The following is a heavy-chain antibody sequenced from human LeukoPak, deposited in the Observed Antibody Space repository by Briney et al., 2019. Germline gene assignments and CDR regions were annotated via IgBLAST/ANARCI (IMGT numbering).Heavy chain of an antibody. CDR3: ATDVRGPTVTTYSLDY. V-gene: IGHV3-15*04. CDR1: GFTFSYAW. D-gene: IGHD4-17*01. CDR2: VESKIDGGTV. J-gene: IGHJ4*02. Sequence: GGSLRLSCAASGFTFSYAWMSWVRQAPGKGLECVGLVESKIDGGTVYYAASVRGRFSISRDDSTNTVFLQMNSLKTEDDTAIYYCATDVRGPTVTTYSLDYWSQGMLVTVSS.